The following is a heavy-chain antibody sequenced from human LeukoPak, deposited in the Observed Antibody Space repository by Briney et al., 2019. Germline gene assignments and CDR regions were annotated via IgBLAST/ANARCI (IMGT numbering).Heavy chain of an antibody. D-gene: IGHD2-15*01. Sequence: GAPVKASCKASGYTFTTYGISWVQQAPGEGLEWMGWISPYNGNTNSAQKLQGRVTMTTDASTTTAYMELRSLRSDDTAVYYYARSWGYCSSGSCYPNSFDPWGQGTLVIVSS. J-gene: IGHJ5*02. V-gene: IGHV1-18*01. CDR2: ISPYNGNT. CDR3: ARSWGYCSSGSCYPNSFDP. CDR1: GYTFTTYG.